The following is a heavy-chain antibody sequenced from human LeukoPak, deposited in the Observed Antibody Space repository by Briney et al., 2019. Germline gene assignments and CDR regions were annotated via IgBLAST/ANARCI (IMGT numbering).Heavy chain of an antibody. Sequence: SETRSLTCTVSGDPINNYYWSWIRQPPGKGLEWIGYIYYSGSTNYNPSLKSRVTISVDTSKNQFSLKLSSVTAADTAVYYCAVGRNGYNYYYFHYWGQGTLVTVSS. V-gene: IGHV4-59*01. D-gene: IGHD5-24*01. CDR1: GDPINNYY. CDR3: AVGRNGYNYYYFHY. CDR2: IYYSGST. J-gene: IGHJ4*02.